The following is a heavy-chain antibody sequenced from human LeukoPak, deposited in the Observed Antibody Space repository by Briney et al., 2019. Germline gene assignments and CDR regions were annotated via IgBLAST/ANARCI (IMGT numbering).Heavy chain of an antibody. Sequence: GGSLRLSCAAFGFTVSSNYMSWVRQAPGKGLVWVSRINSDGSSTIYADSVKGRFSISRDNAKNMVYLQMNSLRAEDTAVYYCPREILVGRQQLISIFDYWGQGSLVTVPS. D-gene: IGHD6-13*01. CDR1: GFTVSSNY. CDR2: INSDGSST. J-gene: IGHJ4*02. CDR3: PREILVGRQQLISIFDY. V-gene: IGHV3-74*01.